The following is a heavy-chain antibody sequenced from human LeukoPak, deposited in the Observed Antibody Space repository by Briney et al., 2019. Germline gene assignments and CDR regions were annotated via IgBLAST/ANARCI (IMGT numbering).Heavy chain of an antibody. J-gene: IGHJ5*02. V-gene: IGHV1-8*03. CDR3: ARGGGSAAARRFDP. CDR1: GCTFTSYD. D-gene: IGHD6-13*01. Sequence: ASVKVSCKASGCTFTSYDINWVRQAPGQGLEWMGWMNPNSGNTGYAQKFQGRVTITSHTSISTAYMELRSLRSEDTAVYYCARGGGSAAARRFDPWGQGTLVTVSS. CDR2: MNPNSGNT.